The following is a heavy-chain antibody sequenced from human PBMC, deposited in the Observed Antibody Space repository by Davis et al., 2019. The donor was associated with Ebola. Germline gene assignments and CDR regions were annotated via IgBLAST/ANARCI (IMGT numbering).Heavy chain of an antibody. CDR2: ISGDGGST. CDR3: AKDSYDSSGYYCDY. D-gene: IGHD3-22*01. CDR1: GFTFDDYA. Sequence: GGSLRLSCAASGFTFDDYAMHWVRQAPGKGLEWVSLISGDGGSTYCADSVKVRFTISRDNSKNSLYLQMNSLRTEDTALYYCAKDSYDSSGYYCDYWGQGTLVTVSS. J-gene: IGHJ4*02. V-gene: IGHV3-43*02.